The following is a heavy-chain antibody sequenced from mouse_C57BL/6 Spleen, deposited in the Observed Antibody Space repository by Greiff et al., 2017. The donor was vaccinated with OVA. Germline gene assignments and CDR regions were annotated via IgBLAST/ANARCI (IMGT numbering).Heavy chain of an antibody. Sequence: VQLQQSGAELVKPGASVKISCKASGYAFSSYWMNWVKQRPGKGLEWIGQIYPGDGDTNYNGKFKGKATLTADKSSSTAYMQLSSLTSEDSAVYFCARWSITRGYFDVWGTGTTVTVSS. CDR1: GYAFSSYW. CDR2: IYPGDGDT. CDR3: ARWSITRGYFDV. D-gene: IGHD1-1*01. V-gene: IGHV1-80*01. J-gene: IGHJ1*03.